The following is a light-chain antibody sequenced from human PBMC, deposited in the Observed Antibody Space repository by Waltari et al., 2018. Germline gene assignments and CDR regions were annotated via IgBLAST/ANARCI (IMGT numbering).Light chain of an antibody. Sequence: QTVLPQPPSVSGTPGQRVTISCSGSSFNIGGNYVYWYQQLPGTAPKLLIYRNKERPSGVPDRISGSKSGTSACRAISGLRSEDEAHYYCAAWDDSLSASLFGGGTKLTVL. V-gene: IGLV1-47*01. CDR1: SFNIGGNY. CDR3: AAWDDSLSASL. J-gene: IGLJ3*02. CDR2: RNK.